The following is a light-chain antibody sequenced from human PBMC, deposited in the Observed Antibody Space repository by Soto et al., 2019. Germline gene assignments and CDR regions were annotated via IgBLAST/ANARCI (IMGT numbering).Light chain of an antibody. V-gene: IGLV1-51*01. CDR2: DNN. CDR3: GTWDSSLSVVV. CDR1: SSNIGNNY. Sequence: QSVLTQPPSVSAAPGQKVTISCSGSSSNIGNNYVSWYQQLPGTAPKLLIYDNNKRPSGIPDRFSGSKSGTSATLGITGLQTGDEADYYCGTWDSSLSVVVFGGGTQLTVX. J-gene: IGLJ2*01.